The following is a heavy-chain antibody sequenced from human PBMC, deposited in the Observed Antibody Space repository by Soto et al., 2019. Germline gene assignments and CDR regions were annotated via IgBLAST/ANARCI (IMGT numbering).Heavy chain of an antibody. CDR1: GGSIRSNNW. J-gene: IGHJ4*02. D-gene: IGHD1-26*01. CDR3: ARVYRGSYSDY. V-gene: IGHV4-4*02. Sequence: SETLSLTCAVSGGSIRSNNWWSWVRQPPGKGMEWIGEIFHSGSTHYNPSLKTRVTISLDKSKNLFSLKLSSLTAADTAVYYCARVYRGSYSDYWGQGTLVTVSS. CDR2: IFHSGST.